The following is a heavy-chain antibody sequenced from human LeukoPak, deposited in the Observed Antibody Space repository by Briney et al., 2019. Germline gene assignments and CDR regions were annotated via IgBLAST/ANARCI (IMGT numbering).Heavy chain of an antibody. Sequence: GGSLRLSCAASGFTFSTYAMSWVRQAPGKGLEWVSSISGSGGTTYYADSVKGRFTFSRDNSKNTLYLQMNSLRAEDTAVYYCAKDPYYDFWSGYPEGENWFDPWGQGTLVTVSS. CDR1: GFTFSTYA. CDR2: ISGSGGTT. V-gene: IGHV3-23*01. J-gene: IGHJ5*02. D-gene: IGHD3-3*01. CDR3: AKDPYYDFWSGYPEGENWFDP.